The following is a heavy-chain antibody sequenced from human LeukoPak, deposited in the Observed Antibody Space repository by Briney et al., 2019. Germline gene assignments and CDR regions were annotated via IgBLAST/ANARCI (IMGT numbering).Heavy chain of an antibody. CDR2: INPSGGST. Sequence: ASVMVSCKASGYTFTSYYMHWVRQAPGQGLEWMGIINPSGGSTSYAQKFQGRVTMTRDTSTSTVYMELSSLRSEDTAVYYCARSPPGIAAAGTGGSYFDYWGQGTLVTVSS. CDR3: ARSPPGIAAAGTGGSYFDY. CDR1: GYTFTSYY. D-gene: IGHD6-13*01. V-gene: IGHV1-46*01. J-gene: IGHJ4*02.